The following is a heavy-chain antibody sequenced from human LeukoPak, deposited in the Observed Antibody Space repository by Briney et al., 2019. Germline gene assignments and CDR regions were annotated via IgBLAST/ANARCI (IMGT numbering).Heavy chain of an antibody. CDR3: ARDFSSGWYPKDVFDI. CDR2: TNPNSGGT. V-gene: IGHV1-2*06. D-gene: IGHD6-19*01. Sequence: ASVKVSCKASGYNLTGYYMHWVRQAPGQGLEWMGRTNPNSGGTKYAQKFRGRVTMTRDTSISTAYMELSRLRSDDTAVYYCARDFSSGWYPKDVFDIWGQGTMVTVSS. CDR1: GYNLTGYY. J-gene: IGHJ3*02.